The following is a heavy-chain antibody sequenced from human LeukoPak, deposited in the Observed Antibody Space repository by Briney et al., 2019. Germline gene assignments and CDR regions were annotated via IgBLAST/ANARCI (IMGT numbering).Heavy chain of an antibody. CDR1: GGSISSSSYY. V-gene: IGHV4-39*07. CDR3: ARVTLPMDV. Sequence: SETLSLTCTVSGGSISSSSYYWGWIRQPPGKGLEWIGSIYYSGSTYYNPSLKSRVTISVDTSKNQFSLKLSSVTAADTAEYYCARVTLPMDVWGKGTTVTVSS. D-gene: IGHD2-15*01. J-gene: IGHJ6*03. CDR2: IYYSGST.